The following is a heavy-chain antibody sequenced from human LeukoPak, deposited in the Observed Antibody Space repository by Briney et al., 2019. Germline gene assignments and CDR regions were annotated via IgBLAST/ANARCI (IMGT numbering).Heavy chain of an antibody. CDR1: GGSISRYY. D-gene: IGHD6-13*01. J-gene: IGHJ3*02. Sequence: SETLSLTCTVSGGSISRYYWSWIRQPPGKGLEWIGYIYYSGSTNYNPSLKSRVTISVDTSKNQFSLKLSSVTAADTAVYYCASTTYSSSWYGDAFDIWGQGTMVTVSS. CDR2: IYYSGST. V-gene: IGHV4-59*01. CDR3: ASTTYSSSWYGDAFDI.